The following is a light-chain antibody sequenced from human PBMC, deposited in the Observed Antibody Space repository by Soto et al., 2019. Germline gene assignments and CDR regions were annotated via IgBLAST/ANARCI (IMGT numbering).Light chain of an antibody. V-gene: IGKV3-11*01. CDR1: QSFRGL. CDR3: QHRSNWPWT. CDR2: DAY. Sequence: EIVLTQSPGTLSLSPGERATLSCRASQSFRGLLAWYQQKPGQAPRLLIYDAYNRATGIPPRFSGSGSGTDFTLTISSLEPEDFAVYYCQHRSNWPWTFGQGTRLEIK. J-gene: IGKJ5*01.